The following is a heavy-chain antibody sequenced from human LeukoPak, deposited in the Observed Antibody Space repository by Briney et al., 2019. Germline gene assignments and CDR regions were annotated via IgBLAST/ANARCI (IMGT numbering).Heavy chain of an antibody. CDR2: IYPADSDT. CDR1: GYLFTNYW. D-gene: IGHD3-10*01. V-gene: IGHV5-51*01. CDR3: ARQSRDGSKTRGYYFDY. J-gene: IGHJ4*02. Sequence: PGESLKISCQVSGYLFTNYWIGWVRQMPGKWLESLVIIYPADSDTTYSPSFQGQVSISADKSISTVYLQWSSLRASDTAMYYCARQSRDGSKTRGYYFDYWGQGTLVTVSS.